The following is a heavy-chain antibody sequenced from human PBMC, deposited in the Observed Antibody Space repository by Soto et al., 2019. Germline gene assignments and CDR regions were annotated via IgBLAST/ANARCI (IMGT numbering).Heavy chain of an antibody. V-gene: IGHV4-39*01. CDR2: ISQTEI. J-gene: IGHJ5*02. Sequence: RLQESGPGLVKPAETLSLTCRVSGASLSDSAYFWGWFRQPPGKGLEWIGSISQTEIFCNPSLKSRLTISLDTSKNQFSLNLRSVSAADTALYFCSRRAPEGFDPWGQGILVTVSS. CDR3: SRRAPEGFDP. CDR1: GASLSDSAYF.